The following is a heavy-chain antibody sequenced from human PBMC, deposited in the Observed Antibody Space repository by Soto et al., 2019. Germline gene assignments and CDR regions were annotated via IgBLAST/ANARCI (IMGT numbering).Heavy chain of an antibody. CDR3: AYDPPINGQTYYYYCYGMDV. CDR1: GGTFSSYA. Sequence: QVQLVQSGAEVKKPGSSGKVSCKASGGTFSSYAISWVRQAPGQGLEWMGGVLPLFGTANYAQKFQGRVTITADAYTSTAYMELSSLRSEDTAVYSCAYDPPINGQTYYYYCYGMDVGGQGTTVTVSS. J-gene: IGHJ6*02. CDR2: VLPLFGTA. V-gene: IGHV1-69*01. D-gene: IGHD1-20*01.